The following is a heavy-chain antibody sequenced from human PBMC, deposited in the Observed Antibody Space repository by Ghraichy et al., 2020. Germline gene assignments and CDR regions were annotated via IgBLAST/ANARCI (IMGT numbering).Heavy chain of an antibody. V-gene: IGHV4-30-4*01. J-gene: IGHJ6*02. CDR3: AREHVSWSGSHRGLDV. Sequence: SETLSLTCTVSGGSISSGDYYWSWIRQPPGKGLEWIGYIYYSGNTYYNPSLKSRVIISVDTSKNQFSLKLSSVTAADTAVFYCAREHVSWSGSHRGLDVWGQGTTVIVSS. D-gene: IGHD3-3*01. CDR2: IYYSGNT. CDR1: GGSISSGDYY.